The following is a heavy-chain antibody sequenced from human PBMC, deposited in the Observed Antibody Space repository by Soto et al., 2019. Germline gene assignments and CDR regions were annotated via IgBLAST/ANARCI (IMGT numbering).Heavy chain of an antibody. V-gene: IGHV4-34*01. CDR3: ARVSRQQLVHYYYGMDV. D-gene: IGHD6-13*01. Sequence: SETLSLTCAVYGGSFSGYYWSWIRQPPGKGLEWIGEINRSGSTNYNPSLKSRVTISVDTSKNQFSLKLSSVTAADTAVYYCARVSRQQLVHYYYGMDVWGQGTTVTVSS. J-gene: IGHJ6*02. CDR1: GGSFSGYY. CDR2: INRSGST.